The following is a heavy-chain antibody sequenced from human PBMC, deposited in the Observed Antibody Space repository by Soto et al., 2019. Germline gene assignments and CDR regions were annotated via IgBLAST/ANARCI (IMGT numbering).Heavy chain of an antibody. Sequence: QVQLVQSGDEVKKPGASVKVSCKASGYIFVNYGIAWVRQAPGQGLEWMGWISPYTGNTHSATQVQGRLTMXTXTXXSTAYMDLGSLTSDDPAVYYCVMVDNYVTPTPQDVWGQGTTVTVSS. CDR1: GYIFVNYG. CDR3: VMVDNYVTPTPQDV. V-gene: IGHV1-18*01. D-gene: IGHD3-16*01. CDR2: ISPYTGNT. J-gene: IGHJ6*02.